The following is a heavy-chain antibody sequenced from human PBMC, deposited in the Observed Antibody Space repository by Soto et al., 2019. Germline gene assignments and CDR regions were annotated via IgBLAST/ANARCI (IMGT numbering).Heavy chain of an antibody. CDR2: IVVGSGNT. V-gene: IGHV1-58*01. CDR1: GFTFTSSA. Sequence: ASVKVSCKASGFTFTSSAVQWVRQARGQRLEWIGWIVVGSGNTNYAQKFQERVTITRDMSTSTAYMELSSLGSEDTAVYYCAAGGASDDAFDIWGQGTMVTVSS. J-gene: IGHJ3*02. CDR3: AAGGASDDAFDI.